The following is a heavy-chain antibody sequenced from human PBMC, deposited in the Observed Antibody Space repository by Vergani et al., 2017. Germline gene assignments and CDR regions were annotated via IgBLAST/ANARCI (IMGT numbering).Heavy chain of an antibody. CDR3: ARHLAYCGGDCYPYYYGMDV. Sequence: QVQLQESGPGLVKPSQTLSLTCAVSGGSISSGGYYWSLIRQPPGKGLEWIGYIYYSGSTYYNPYLKSRVTISVDTSKNKFSLKLSSVTAADTAVYYCARHLAYCGGDCYPYYYGMDVWGQGTTVTVSS. CDR2: IYYSGST. D-gene: IGHD2-21*02. J-gene: IGHJ6*02. V-gene: IGHV4-31*11. CDR1: GGSISSGGYY.